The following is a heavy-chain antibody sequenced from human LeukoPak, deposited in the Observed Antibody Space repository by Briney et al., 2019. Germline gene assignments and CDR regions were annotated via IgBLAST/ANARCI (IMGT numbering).Heavy chain of an antibody. Sequence: GASVKVSCKASGYTFNNYGISWVRQAPGQGLEWMGRIVPILGIANYAQKFQGRVTITADKSTSTAYMELSSLRSEDTAVYYCARPAIAAAGTCGWPHGMDVWGQGTTVTVSS. V-gene: IGHV1-69*04. D-gene: IGHD6-13*01. CDR2: IVPILGIA. CDR3: ARPAIAAAGTCGWPHGMDV. CDR1: GYTFNNYG. J-gene: IGHJ6*02.